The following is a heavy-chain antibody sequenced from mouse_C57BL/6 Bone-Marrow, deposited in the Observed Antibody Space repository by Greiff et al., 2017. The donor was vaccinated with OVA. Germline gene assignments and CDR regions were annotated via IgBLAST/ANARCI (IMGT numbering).Heavy chain of an antibody. CDR1: GFSLTSYA. CDR3: ARERGAMDY. Sequence: VKVVESGPGLVAPSQSLSLTCTVSGFSLTSYAISWVRQPPGKGLAWLGVIWTGGGTNYNSALKSRLSISKDNSKSQVFLKMNSLQTDDTARYYCARERGAMDYWGQGTSVTVSS. J-gene: IGHJ4*01. V-gene: IGHV2-9-1*01. CDR2: IWTGGGT.